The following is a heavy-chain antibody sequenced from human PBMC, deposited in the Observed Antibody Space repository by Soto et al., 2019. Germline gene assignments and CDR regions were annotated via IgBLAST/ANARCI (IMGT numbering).Heavy chain of an antibody. J-gene: IGHJ6*02. V-gene: IGHV3-33*01. Sequence: GGSLRLSCATSGFVFSSYGMQWVRQAPGKGLEWVAAIWHDGSEKYYADLVKGRFTISRDNSKSTLYLQMNSLRAEDTAVYHCARDPRDSPGAYYYNYYGLDVWGQGTTVTVSS. D-gene: IGHD2-21*01. CDR3: ARDPRDSPGAYYYNYYGLDV. CDR2: IWHDGSEK. CDR1: GFVFSSYG.